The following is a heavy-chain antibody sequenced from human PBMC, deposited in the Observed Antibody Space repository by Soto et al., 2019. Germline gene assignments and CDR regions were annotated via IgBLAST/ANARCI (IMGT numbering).Heavy chain of an antibody. CDR3: ARIDCTGNNCNPYYHYGMDV. CDR1: GFTFNTYG. V-gene: IGHV3-33*01. J-gene: IGHJ6*02. CDR2: IWYDGSIK. D-gene: IGHD2-8*02. Sequence: GWSLRLSCAASGFTFNTYGMHWVRQIPGKGLQWVAIIWYDGSIKYYADSVKGRFTISRDNSRNTLYLQMNSLRDEDTAVYYCARIDCTGNNCNPYYHYGMDVWGQGTTVTVSS.